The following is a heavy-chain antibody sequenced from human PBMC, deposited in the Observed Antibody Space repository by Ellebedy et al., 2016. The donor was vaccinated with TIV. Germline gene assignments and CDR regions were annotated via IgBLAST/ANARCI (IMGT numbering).Heavy chain of an antibody. CDR2: MNPNSGNT. V-gene: IGHV1-8*01. CDR3: ARSTVVVPAANYYYYYYMDV. J-gene: IGHJ6*03. CDR1: GYIFTSYD. D-gene: IGHD2-2*01. Sequence: ASVKVSCXASGYIFTSYDINWVRQATGQGLEWMGWMNPNSGNTGYAQKFQGRVTMTRNTSISTAYMELSSLRSEDTAVYYCARSTVVVPAANYYYYYYMDVWGKGTTVTVSS.